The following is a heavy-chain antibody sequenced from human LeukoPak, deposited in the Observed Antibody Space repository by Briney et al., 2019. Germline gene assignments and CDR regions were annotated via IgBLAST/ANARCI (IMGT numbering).Heavy chain of an antibody. J-gene: IGHJ3*02. CDR1: GFSFSSYV. D-gene: IGHD6-13*01. CDR3: ARDRRYSSNWYAYDI. Sequence: GRSLRLSCATSGFSFSSYVMHWVRQAPGKGLEWVALIWDDGSNKYYADSVKGRFTISRDNSKNTLYLQMDSLRPEDTAIYYCARDRRYSSNWYAYDIWGQGTMVTVSS. CDR2: IWDDGSNK. V-gene: IGHV3-33*01.